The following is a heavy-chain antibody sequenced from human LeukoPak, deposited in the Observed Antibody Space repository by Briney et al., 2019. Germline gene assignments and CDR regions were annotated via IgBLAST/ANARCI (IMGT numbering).Heavy chain of an antibody. CDR3: VAHPGRATMIVVVITKSSFDY. CDR1: GFTFSSYA. V-gene: IGHV3-23*01. CDR2: ISGSGGST. J-gene: IGHJ4*02. D-gene: IGHD3-22*01. Sequence: GGSLRLSCAASGFTFSSYAMSWVRQAPGKGLEWVSAISGSGGSTYYADSVKGRFTISRDNSKNTLYLQMNSLRAEDTAVYYCVAHPGRATMIVVVITKSSFDYWGQGTLVTVSS.